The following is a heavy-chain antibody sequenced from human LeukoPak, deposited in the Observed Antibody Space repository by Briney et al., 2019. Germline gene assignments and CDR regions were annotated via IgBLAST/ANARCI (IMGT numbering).Heavy chain of an antibody. CDR1: GFIFTNYW. V-gene: IGHV5-51*01. CDR3: ARQSRDGSKNRGYYFDY. Sequence: GESLKISCQVSGFIFTNYWIGWVRQMPGKGLESMGLIYPADSDTTYSPSFQGQVTISADRSISTVYLQWSSLKAPDTAMYYCARQSRDGSKNRGYYFDYWGQGTLVTVSS. J-gene: IGHJ4*02. CDR2: IYPADSDT. D-gene: IGHD3-10*01.